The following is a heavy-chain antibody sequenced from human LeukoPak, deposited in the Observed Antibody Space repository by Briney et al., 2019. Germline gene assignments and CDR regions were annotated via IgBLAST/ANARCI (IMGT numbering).Heavy chain of an antibody. Sequence: GGSLRLSCTASGFTFGDYAMSWFRQAPGKGLEWVGFIRSKAYGGTTEYAASVKGRFTISRDDSKSIAYLQMNSLKTEDTAVYYCTRAPQNPYDFWSGYYHHFDYWGQGTLVTVSS. CDR2: IRSKAYGGTT. V-gene: IGHV3-49*03. CDR3: TRAPQNPYDFWSGYYHHFDY. J-gene: IGHJ4*02. D-gene: IGHD3-3*01. CDR1: GFTFGDYA.